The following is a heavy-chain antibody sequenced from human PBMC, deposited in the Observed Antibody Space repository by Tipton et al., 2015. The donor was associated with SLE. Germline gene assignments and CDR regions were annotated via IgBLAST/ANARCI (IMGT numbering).Heavy chain of an antibody. V-gene: IGHV5-51*03. CDR2: IYPRNSDT. CDR3: AKHGANFRYGY. Sequence: QSGAEVKKAGESLKISCKGFGYSFPDYWIGWVRQMPGKGLEWMGIIYPRNSDTRYSPPFKGQVTISVDKSISTAYLQWSSLKASDTAMYYCAKHGANFRYGYWGQGSLVTVSS. D-gene: IGHD2-21*01. CDR1: GYSFPDYW. J-gene: IGHJ4*02.